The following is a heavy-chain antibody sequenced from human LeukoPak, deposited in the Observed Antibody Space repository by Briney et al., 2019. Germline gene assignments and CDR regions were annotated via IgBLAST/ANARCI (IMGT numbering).Heavy chain of an antibody. CDR3: AKGSESSSPDYAFDI. V-gene: IGHV3-30-3*01. J-gene: IGHJ3*02. CDR1: GFTFSSYA. CDR2: ISYDGSNK. Sequence: PGGSLRLSCAASGFTFSSYAMHWVRQAPGKGLEWVAVISYDGSNKYNADSVKGRFSISRDNSKNTLYLQMNSLRAEDTAVYYCAKGSESSSPDYAFDIWGQGTMVTVSS. D-gene: IGHD2-21*02.